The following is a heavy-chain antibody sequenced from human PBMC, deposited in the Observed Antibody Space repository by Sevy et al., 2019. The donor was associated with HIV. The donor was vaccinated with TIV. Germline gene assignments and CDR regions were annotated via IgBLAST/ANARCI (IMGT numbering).Heavy chain of an antibody. J-gene: IGHJ6*02. Sequence: GGSLRLSCAASGFNLSTYTMNWVRQAPGKGLEWVSAISGSGGSTYYADSVKGRFTISRDKSKNTLYLQMNSLRAEDTAVYYCAKGDSTFYGMDVWGQGPTVTVSS. V-gene: IGHV3-23*01. CDR2: ISGSGGST. D-gene: IGHD2-2*01. CDR3: AKGDSTFYGMDV. CDR1: GFNLSTYT.